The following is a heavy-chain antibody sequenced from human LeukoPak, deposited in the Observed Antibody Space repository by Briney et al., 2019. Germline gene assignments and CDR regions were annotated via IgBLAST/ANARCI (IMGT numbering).Heavy chain of an antibody. J-gene: IGHJ4*02. V-gene: IGHV3-21*01. CDR3: AGERGVGEFY. CDR2: ISSSSSSI. Sequence: GGSLRLYRAPSGFTFSTYTMNWVRQAPGKGLEWVSSISSSSSSIYYADSVKGRFSISRDNAKNSLYLQMNSLSAEDTAVYYCAGERGVGEFYWGQGTLVTASS. CDR1: GFTFSTYT. D-gene: IGHD3-10*01.